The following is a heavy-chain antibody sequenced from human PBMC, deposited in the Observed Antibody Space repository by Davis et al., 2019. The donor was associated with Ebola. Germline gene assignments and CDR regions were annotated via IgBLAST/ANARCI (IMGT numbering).Heavy chain of an antibody. D-gene: IGHD4-17*01. V-gene: IGHV3-23*01. Sequence: GESLKISCAASGFTFSSYAMSWVRQAPGKGLEWVSGISGSGGSTFYADSVKGRFTISRDNSKNSLFLQMNSLRAEDTAVYYCARAYAYGMDVWGKGTTVTVSS. CDR2: ISGSGGST. J-gene: IGHJ6*04. CDR3: ARAYAYGMDV. CDR1: GFTFSSYA.